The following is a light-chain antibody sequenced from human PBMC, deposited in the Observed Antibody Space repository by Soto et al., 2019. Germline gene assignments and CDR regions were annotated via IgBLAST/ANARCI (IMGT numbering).Light chain of an antibody. Sequence: AIRMTQSPSSFSASTGDRVSITCRATQDIGTYLAWYQQIPGKAPKLLIYYASTLQTGVPSRFSGSGSGTDFTLTISYLQSEDFGTYYCQQFYNYPRTFGQGTKVEIK. V-gene: IGKV1-8*01. CDR1: QDIGTY. CDR2: YAS. CDR3: QQFYNYPRT. J-gene: IGKJ1*01.